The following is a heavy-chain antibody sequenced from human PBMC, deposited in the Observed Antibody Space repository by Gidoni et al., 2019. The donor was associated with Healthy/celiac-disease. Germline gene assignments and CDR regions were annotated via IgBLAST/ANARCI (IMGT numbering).Heavy chain of an antibody. V-gene: IGHV3-30*01. Sequence: QVQLVESGGGVVQPGRPLRLSCSASGVTFSSYALHWVRQAPGKGLEWVAVISYDGSNKYYADSVKGRFTISRDNSKNTLYLQMNSLRAEDTAVYYCARDAPGDYVWGSYRSDYFDYWGQGTLVTVSS. CDR3: ARDAPGDYVWGSYRSDYFDY. D-gene: IGHD3-16*02. CDR1: GVTFSSYA. CDR2: ISYDGSNK. J-gene: IGHJ4*02.